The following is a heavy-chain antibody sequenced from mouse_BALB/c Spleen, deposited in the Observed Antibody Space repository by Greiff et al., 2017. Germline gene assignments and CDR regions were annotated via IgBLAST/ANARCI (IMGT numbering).Heavy chain of an antibody. J-gene: IGHJ4*01. Sequence: QVQLQQSGAELVRPGTSVKVSCKASGYAFTNYLIEWVKQRPGQGLEWIGVINPGSGGTNYNEKFKGKATLTADRSSSTAYMQLSSLTSDDSAVYFCARSYYGSSYNYAMDYWGQGTSVTVSS. V-gene: IGHV1-54*01. CDR2: INPGSGGT. CDR3: ARSYYGSSYNYAMDY. CDR1: GYAFTNYL. D-gene: IGHD1-1*01.